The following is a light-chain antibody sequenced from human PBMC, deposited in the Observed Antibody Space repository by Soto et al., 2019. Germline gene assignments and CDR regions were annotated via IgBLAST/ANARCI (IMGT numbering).Light chain of an antibody. CDR3: VLYMGSGISL. Sequence: QTVVTQEPSFSVSPGRTVTLTCGLSSGSVSTSSYPSWYQQTPGQAPRTLIYSTNTRSSGVPDRFSGSIIGNKAALTITGAQADDESDDYCVLYMGSGISLFGGGTQLTVL. CDR1: SGSVSTSSY. J-gene: IGLJ2*01. CDR2: STN. V-gene: IGLV8-61*01.